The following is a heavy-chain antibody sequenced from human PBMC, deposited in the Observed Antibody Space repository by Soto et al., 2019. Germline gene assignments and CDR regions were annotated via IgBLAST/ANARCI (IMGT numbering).Heavy chain of an antibody. CDR3: AKAGDWNYVFDF. J-gene: IGHJ4*02. D-gene: IGHD1-7*01. CDR2: FNADGSST. V-gene: IGHV3-74*01. Sequence: EVRLVESGGGQVHPGGSLRLSCAASGFSFTHYRIHWVRQVPGKGLEWVCRFNADGSSTNYAGFAKGRFTISRDNSKNTAYLEMNNLRADDTALYYCAKAGDWNYVFDFWGQGTSVIVSS. CDR1: GFSFTHYR.